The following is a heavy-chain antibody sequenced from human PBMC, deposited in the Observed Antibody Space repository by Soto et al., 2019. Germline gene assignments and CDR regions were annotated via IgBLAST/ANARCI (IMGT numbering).Heavy chain of an antibody. CDR2: TNYASKWSY. Sequence: TQTLSLTYDISGDRVSDSSVSWNWIRQSPSRGLEWLGRTNYASKWSYAYAESVRSRITINADTSKNQFSLHLNSVTPEDTAVYYCARMGYCTDGSCYGLSVDFDYWGRGTLVTVSS. J-gene: IGHJ4*02. D-gene: IGHD2-15*01. CDR3: ARMGYCTDGSCYGLSVDFDY. V-gene: IGHV6-1*01. CDR1: GDRVSDSSVS.